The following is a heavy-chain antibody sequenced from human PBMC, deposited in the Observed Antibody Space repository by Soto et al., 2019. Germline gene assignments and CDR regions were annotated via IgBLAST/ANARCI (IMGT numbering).Heavy chain of an antibody. J-gene: IGHJ4*02. CDR1: GFTFSDHA. CDR2: IATRGSTT. D-gene: IGHD3-3*01. CDR3: AKATLRVVHPLVFDH. Sequence: WGSLGLSSASSGFTFSDHAMNWVRQAPGKGLEWVSYIATRGSTTYYAASVKGRFTISRDNAKSSLFLQMNSLRAEDTAVYYCAKATLRVVHPLVFDHWGQGSLVTVAS. V-gene: IGHV3-48*03.